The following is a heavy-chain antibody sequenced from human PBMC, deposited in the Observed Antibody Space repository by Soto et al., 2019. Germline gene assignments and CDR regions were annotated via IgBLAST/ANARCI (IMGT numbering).Heavy chain of an antibody. J-gene: IGHJ4*02. CDR1: GGSISGYY. CDR2: MYNTGST. CDR3: ARRYGSCFDY. Sequence: SETLSLTCTVSGGSISGYYWSWIRQPPGKGLEWIGYMYNTGSTIYNPSFKSRVTISVDTSKNQFSLKLSSVTTADTAVYYCARRYGSCFDYWGQGTLVTVSS. V-gene: IGHV4-59*08. D-gene: IGHD5-18*01.